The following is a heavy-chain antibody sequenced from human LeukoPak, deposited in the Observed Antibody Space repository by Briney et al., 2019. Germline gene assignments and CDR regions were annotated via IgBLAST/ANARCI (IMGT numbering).Heavy chain of an antibody. CDR2: IKQGGREE. D-gene: IGHD3-10*01. V-gene: IGHV3-7*03. CDR1: EFIFSDYW. Sequence: GGSLRLSCVASEFIFSDYWMSWVRQAPGKGLEWVANIKQGGREEKYVSSVKGRFAISRDDAKSTLYLQMNSLSGDDTAVYYCARDNGGWFDTWGRGTLVTVSS. CDR3: ARDNGGWFDT. J-gene: IGHJ5*02.